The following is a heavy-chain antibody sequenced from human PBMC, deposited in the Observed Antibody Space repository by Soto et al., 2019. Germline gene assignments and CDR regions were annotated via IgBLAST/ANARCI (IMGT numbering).Heavy chain of an antibody. J-gene: IGHJ4*02. CDR3: ASGAMANFDY. CDR1: GGALTSYP. D-gene: IGHD5-18*01. V-gene: IGHV1-69*01. Sequence: VRLEQSGAEVKKPGSSVRVSCQASGGALTSYPMHWVRQAPGQGLEWMGGFIAMLGTPTYAKKVQGRATITADESLTSSYLELRSLRSEDTAVYFCASGAMANFDYWGQGTVVTVSS. CDR2: FIAMLGTP.